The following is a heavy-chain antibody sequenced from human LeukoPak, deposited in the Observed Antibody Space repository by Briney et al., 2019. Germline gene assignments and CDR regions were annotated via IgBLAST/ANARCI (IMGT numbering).Heavy chain of an antibody. J-gene: IGHJ4*02. CDR2: ISSSSRSI. V-gene: IGHV3-48*02. CDR1: GFTFSSYS. Sequence: GGSLRLSCAASGFTFSSYSMNGVRQAPGKGLEGVSYISSSSRSIYYADSVKGRFTISRDNANNSLSLQMNSLRDEDTAVYYCVLGSDFDYWGQGTLVTVS. D-gene: IGHD3-10*01. CDR3: VLGSDFDY.